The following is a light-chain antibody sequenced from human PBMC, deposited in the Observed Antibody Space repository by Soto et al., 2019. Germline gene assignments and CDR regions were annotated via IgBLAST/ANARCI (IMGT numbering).Light chain of an antibody. Sequence: EIVLTQSPGTLSLSPGERATLSCRASQSVSSSYLAWYQQRPGQAPRLLIYGASSRATGIPDRFSGSGSGTDFTLTINRLEPEDFAVYYCQQYGRSRTFGQGTKVDIK. V-gene: IGKV3-20*01. CDR2: GAS. CDR1: QSVSSSY. CDR3: QQYGRSRT. J-gene: IGKJ1*01.